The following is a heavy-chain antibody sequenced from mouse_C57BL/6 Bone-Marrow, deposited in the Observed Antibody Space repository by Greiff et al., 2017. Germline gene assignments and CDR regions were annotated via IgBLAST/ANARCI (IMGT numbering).Heavy chain of an antibody. CDR1: GYTFTSYW. V-gene: IGHV1-64*01. D-gene: IGHD2-12*01. CDR2: IHPKSGST. Sequence: QVQLQQPGAELVKPGASVKLSCKASGYTFTSYWMHWVKQRPGQGLEWIGMIHPKSGSTNYNEKFKSKATLTVDKSSSTAYMQLSSLTSEDSAVYYGARPYDGSEGFAYWGQGTLVTVSA. J-gene: IGHJ3*01. CDR3: ARPYDGSEGFAY.